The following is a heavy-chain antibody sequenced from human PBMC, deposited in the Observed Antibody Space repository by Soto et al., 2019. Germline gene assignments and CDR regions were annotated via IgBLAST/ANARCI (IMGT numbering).Heavy chain of an antibody. CDR3: VRDHDEDFGYDLDYFDY. V-gene: IGHV3-21*04. J-gene: IGHJ4*02. Sequence: CSAAFGVNFVNSNINLVLKKQGKGLEWVSSISSSSSYIYYADSVKGRFTISRDNAKNSLYLELNSLRAEDTAFYYCVRDHDEDFGYDLDYFDYWGQGTLVTVSS. CDR1: GVNFVNSN. D-gene: IGHD5-12*01. CDR2: ISSSSSYI.